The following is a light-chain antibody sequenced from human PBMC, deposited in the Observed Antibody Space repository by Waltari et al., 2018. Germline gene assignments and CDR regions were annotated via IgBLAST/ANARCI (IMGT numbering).Light chain of an antibody. CDR2: DVS. Sequence: QSALTQPASVSGYPGQSITISCTGTSSDVGGYNNVSWYQKPPGKAPKLMIYDVSNRPSGVSNRFSGSKSGNTASLTISGLQAEDEADYYCSSYTSSSTLVFGGGTKLTVL. J-gene: IGLJ2*01. CDR1: SSDVGGYNN. CDR3: SSYTSSSTLV. V-gene: IGLV2-14*01.